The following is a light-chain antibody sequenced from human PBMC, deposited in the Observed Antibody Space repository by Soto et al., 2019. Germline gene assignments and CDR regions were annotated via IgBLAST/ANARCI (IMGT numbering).Light chain of an antibody. CDR3: TSYSSSRILL. CDR1: SSDVGGYKY. Sequence: QSALTQPASVSGSPGQSITISCTGTSSDVGGYKYVSWYQQHPGKAPKLMIYDVSYRPSGVSNRFSASKSGNTASLTISGLQAEDEADYYCTSYSSSRILLFGGGTKLTV. CDR2: DVS. J-gene: IGLJ2*01. V-gene: IGLV2-14*01.